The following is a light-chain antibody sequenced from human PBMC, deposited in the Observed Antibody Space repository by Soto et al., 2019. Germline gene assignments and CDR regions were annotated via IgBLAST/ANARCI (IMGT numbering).Light chain of an antibody. Sequence: EIVMTQSQATLSVSPGERATLSCRASQSVSSNLAWYQQKPGQAPRLLIYGASTRATGIPARFSGSGSGTEFTRTIISLQSEDFAVYYCQQYNNWPPRTFGQGTKVEIK. CDR3: QQYNNWPPRT. V-gene: IGKV3-15*01. CDR1: QSVSSN. J-gene: IGKJ1*01. CDR2: GAS.